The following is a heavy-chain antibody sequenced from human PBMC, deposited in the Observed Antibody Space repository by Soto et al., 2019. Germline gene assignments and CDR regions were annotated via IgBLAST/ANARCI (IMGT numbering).Heavy chain of an antibody. D-gene: IGHD5-18*01. V-gene: IGHV1-18*04. CDR1: GFSFSTYG. J-gene: IGHJ2*01. CDR3: ARGNSYGSYWYFDL. Sequence: QLVQSGAEVKNPGASVRVSCKASGFSFSTYGITWVRQAPGQGLEWRGWITASNGNTHYAQDLQGRVTTTTDPSTSKAYMGLWRLRSDDTAVYYCARGNSYGSYWYFDLWGRGTLVTVSS. CDR2: ITASNGNT.